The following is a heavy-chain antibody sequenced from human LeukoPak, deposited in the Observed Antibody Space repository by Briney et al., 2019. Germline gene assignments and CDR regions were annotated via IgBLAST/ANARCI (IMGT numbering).Heavy chain of an antibody. CDR2: ISFDGSNK. Sequence: TGGSLRLSCAASGFTFSNFAMHSVRQAPGKGLQWVAVISFDGSNKYYADSVKGRFSISRDNSKDTLHLQMSSLRDEDTAVYFCAGVSESGWYYFDYWGQGTLVTVSS. CDR1: GFTFSNFA. D-gene: IGHD6-19*01. V-gene: IGHV3-30*03. CDR3: AGVSESGWYYFDY. J-gene: IGHJ4*02.